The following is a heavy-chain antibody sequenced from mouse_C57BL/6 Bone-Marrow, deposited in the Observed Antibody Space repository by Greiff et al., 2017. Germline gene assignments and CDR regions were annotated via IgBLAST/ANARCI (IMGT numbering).Heavy chain of an antibody. Sequence: QVKLMEPGPGLVAPSQSLSITCTVSGFSLTSYGVDWVSQPPGQGLEWLGVIWGGGSTNSNYDPLSRLSISNDNSTSHVFLKMISLQTDDTARYNCDKHGYYGSSNWDFDVWGTGTTVTVSS. V-gene: IGHV2-9*01. CDR1: GFSLTSYG. J-gene: IGHJ1*03. D-gene: IGHD1-1*01. CDR3: DKHGYYGSSNWDFDV. CDR2: IWGGGST.